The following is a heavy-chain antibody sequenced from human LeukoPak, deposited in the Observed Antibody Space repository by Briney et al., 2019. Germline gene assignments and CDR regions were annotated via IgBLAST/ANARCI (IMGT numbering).Heavy chain of an antibody. D-gene: IGHD3-10*01. Sequence: SETLSLTCTVSGGSISSYYWSWIRQPPGKGLDWIGYVYHSGSTNYNPSLKSRFTISLDTSKNQFSLKLSSVTAADTAVYYCARTYYYGSGRYFDYWGQGILVTVSS. CDR3: ARTYYYGSGRYFDY. CDR2: VYHSGST. J-gene: IGHJ4*02. V-gene: IGHV4-59*01. CDR1: GGSISSYY.